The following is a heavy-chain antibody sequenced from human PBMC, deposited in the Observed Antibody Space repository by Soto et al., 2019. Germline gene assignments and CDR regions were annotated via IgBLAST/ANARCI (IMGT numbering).Heavy chain of an antibody. V-gene: IGHV3-23*01. CDR3: AKDLSPLVYSSSDY. D-gene: IGHD6-6*01. J-gene: IGHJ4*02. CDR1: GFTFSIYA. Sequence: PGGSLRLSCAASGFTFSIYAMSWVRQAPGKGLEWVSAISGSVGSTYYADSVKGRFTISRDNSKNTLYLQMNSLRAEDTAVYYCAKDLSPLVYSSSDYWGQGTRVTVSS. CDR2: ISGSVGST.